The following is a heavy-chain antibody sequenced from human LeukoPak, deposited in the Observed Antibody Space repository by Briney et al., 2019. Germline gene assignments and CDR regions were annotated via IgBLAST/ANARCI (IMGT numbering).Heavy chain of an antibody. D-gene: IGHD5-12*01. Sequence: GGSLRLSCAASGFIFSTYGMHWVRQAPGKGLEWVAFIRYDGSNKYYADSVKGRFTISRDNSKNTLYLQMNSLRAEDTAVYYCAKEKDSGYDFPSYYFDYWGQGTLVTVSS. V-gene: IGHV3-30*02. CDR2: IRYDGSNK. J-gene: IGHJ4*02. CDR3: AKEKDSGYDFPSYYFDY. CDR1: GFIFSTYG.